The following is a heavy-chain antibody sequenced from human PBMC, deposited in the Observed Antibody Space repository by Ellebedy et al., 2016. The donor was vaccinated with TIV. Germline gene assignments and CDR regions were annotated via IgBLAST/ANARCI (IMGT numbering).Heavy chain of an antibody. D-gene: IGHD5-12*01. CDR2: ISSSSSYI. J-gene: IGHJ4*02. V-gene: IGHV3-21*04. CDR3: AKDKRHSGYEPNFDY. Sequence: GGSLRLXXAASGFTFSSYSMNWVRQAPGKGLEWVSSISSSSSYIYYADSVKGRFTISRDNSKNSLYLQMNSLRTEDTALYYCAKDKRHSGYEPNFDYWGQGTLVTVSS. CDR1: GFTFSSYS.